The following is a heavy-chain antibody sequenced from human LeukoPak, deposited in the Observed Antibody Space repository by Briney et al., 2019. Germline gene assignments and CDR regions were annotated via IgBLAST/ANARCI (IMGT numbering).Heavy chain of an antibody. CDR3: ARIIAVAGSAFDI. CDR2: INHSGSI. J-gene: IGHJ3*02. Sequence: PSETLSLTCAVYGGSFSGYYWSWIRQPPGKGLEWIGEINHSGSINYNPSLKSRVTISVHTSKNQFSLKLSSVTAADTAVYYCARIIAVAGSAFDIWGQGTMVTVSS. CDR1: GGSFSGYY. D-gene: IGHD6-19*01. V-gene: IGHV4-34*01.